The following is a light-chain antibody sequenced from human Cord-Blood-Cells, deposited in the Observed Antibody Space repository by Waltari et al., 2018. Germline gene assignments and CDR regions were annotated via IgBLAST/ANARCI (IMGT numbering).Light chain of an antibody. V-gene: IGKV3D-7*01. CDR2: GAS. Sequence: EIVMTQFPATLSLSPGEKATLSCRASQSVSSSYLSWYQQKPGQAPRLLIYGASTRATGIPARFCGSGSGTDFTLTISSLQPEDFAVYYCQQDYNLPYTFGQGTTLEIK. CDR1: QSVSSSY. J-gene: IGKJ2*01. CDR3: QQDYNLPYT.